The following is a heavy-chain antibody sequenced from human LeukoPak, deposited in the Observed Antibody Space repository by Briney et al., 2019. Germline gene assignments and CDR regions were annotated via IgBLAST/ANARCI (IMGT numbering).Heavy chain of an antibody. J-gene: IGHJ4*02. CDR3: VRHSSYYGSGKLYYFDY. CDR2: IYYSGST. D-gene: IGHD3-10*01. CDR1: GRSISSISYY. V-gene: IGHV4-39*01. Sequence: SETLSLTCTVSGRSISSISYYWGWIRQPPGKVLEWIAIIYYSGSTYYNPSLKSQVTISVDTSKNQFSLKLSSVTAADTAVYYCVRHSSYYGSGKLYYFDYWGQGTLVTVSS.